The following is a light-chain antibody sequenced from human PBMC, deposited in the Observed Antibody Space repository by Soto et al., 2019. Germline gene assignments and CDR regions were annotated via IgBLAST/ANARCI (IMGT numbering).Light chain of an antibody. CDR3: ETWDSNILV. J-gene: IGLJ2*01. V-gene: IGLV4-60*02. Sequence: QLVLTQSSSASASLGSSVKLTCTLSSGHSSYIIAWHQQQPGNAPRYLMKLEAGGSYNKGSGVPDRFSGSSSGADRYLTSSNLQFEDEADYFGETWDSNILVFGGGTKLTVL. CDR2: LEAGGSY. CDR1: SGHSSYI.